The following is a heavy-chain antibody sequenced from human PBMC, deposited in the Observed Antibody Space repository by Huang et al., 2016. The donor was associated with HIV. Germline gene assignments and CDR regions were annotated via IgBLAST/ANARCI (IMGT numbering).Heavy chain of an antibody. V-gene: IGHV1-18*01. Sequence: QVQLVQSGGEVKKPGASGKVSCKASGYNFIGYGITRVRQAPGQGLEWRGWISGYNGNTRDAQKFQGRVTMRGDTSTTTAYVEVRRLRSDDTAVFYCARDEYIEAASTGDDALDLWGRGTLVTVS. D-gene: IGHD6-13*01. CDR2: ISGYNGNT. CDR3: ARDEYIEAASTGDDALDL. J-gene: IGHJ3*01. CDR1: GYNFIGYG.